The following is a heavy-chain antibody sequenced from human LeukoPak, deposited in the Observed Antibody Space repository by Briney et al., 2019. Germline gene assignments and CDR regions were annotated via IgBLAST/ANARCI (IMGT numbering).Heavy chain of an antibody. CDR3: ARSGGWSDLYYFDY. D-gene: IGHD2-15*01. V-gene: IGHV4-39*01. CDR2: IYYSGST. CDR1: GGSISSGSYY. J-gene: IGHJ4*02. Sequence: ASETLSLTCTVSGGSISSGSYYWGWIRQPPGKGLEWIGSIYYSGSTYYNPSLKSRVTISVDTSKNQFSLKLSSVTAADTAVYYCARSGGWSDLYYFDYWGQGTLVTVSS.